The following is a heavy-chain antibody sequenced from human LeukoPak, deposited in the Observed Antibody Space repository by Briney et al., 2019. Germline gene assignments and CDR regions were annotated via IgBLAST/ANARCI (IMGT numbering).Heavy chain of an antibody. Sequence: GGSLRLSCAASGFTFSSYGMHWVRQAPGKGLEWVAVISYDGSNKYYADSVKGRFTISRDNSKNTLYLQMNSLRAEDTAVYYCAKVLTGDSSGYAIDYWGQGTLVTVSS. CDR3: AKVLTGDSSGYAIDY. J-gene: IGHJ4*02. D-gene: IGHD3-22*01. CDR1: GFTFSSYG. V-gene: IGHV3-30*18. CDR2: ISYDGSNK.